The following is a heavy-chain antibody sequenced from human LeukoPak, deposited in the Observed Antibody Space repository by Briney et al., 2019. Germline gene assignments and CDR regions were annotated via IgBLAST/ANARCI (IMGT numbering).Heavy chain of an antibody. Sequence: ASVKVSCKASGYTFPSYGISWVRQAPGQGLEWMGWISAYNGNTNYAQKLQGRVTMTTDTSTSTAYMELRSLRSDDTAVYYCARGAGAIDYYGSGSYRGSWFDPWGQGTLVTVSS. CDR3: ARGAGAIDYYGSGSYRGSWFDP. CDR1: GYTFPSYG. J-gene: IGHJ5*02. CDR2: ISAYNGNT. D-gene: IGHD3-10*01. V-gene: IGHV1-18*04.